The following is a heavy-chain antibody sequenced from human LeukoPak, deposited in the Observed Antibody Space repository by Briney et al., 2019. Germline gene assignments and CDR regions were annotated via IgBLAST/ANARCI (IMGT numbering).Heavy chain of an antibody. D-gene: IGHD5-24*01. V-gene: IGHV3-23*01. Sequence: GGSLRLSCAASGFTFSGSAMTWVRQAPGKGLEWVSLISFSGDNSYYADSVKGRFTISRDNSKNTLSLQMNSLRVEDTAIYYCAKDIQLSTWGLGTMVTVSS. J-gene: IGHJ3*01. CDR1: GFTFSGSA. CDR3: AKDIQLST. CDR2: ISFSGDNS.